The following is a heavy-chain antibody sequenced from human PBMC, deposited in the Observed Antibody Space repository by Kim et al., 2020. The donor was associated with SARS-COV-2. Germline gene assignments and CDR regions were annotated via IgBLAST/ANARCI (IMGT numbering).Heavy chain of an antibody. CDR3: ARVGPVNYYGMDV. Sequence: YARTFQTRVPITRDTSADTAYMERGSLRSEDTAVYYCARVGPVNYYGMDVWGQGTTVTVSS. J-gene: IGHJ6*02. V-gene: IGHV1-3*01.